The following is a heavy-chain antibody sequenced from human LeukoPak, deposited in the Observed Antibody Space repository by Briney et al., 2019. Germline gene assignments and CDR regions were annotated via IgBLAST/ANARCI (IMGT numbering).Heavy chain of an antibody. V-gene: IGHV4-30-2*01. Sequence: SETLSLTCTVSGGSISSGGYYWSWIRQPPGKGLEWIGYIYHSGSTYYNPSLKSRVTISVDRSKNQFSLKLSSVTAADTAVYYCARDCRDWNTSGFHNWFDPWGQGTLVTVSS. D-gene: IGHD1/OR15-1a*01. CDR3: ARDCRDWNTSGFHNWFDP. J-gene: IGHJ5*02. CDR1: GGSISSGGYY. CDR2: IYHSGST.